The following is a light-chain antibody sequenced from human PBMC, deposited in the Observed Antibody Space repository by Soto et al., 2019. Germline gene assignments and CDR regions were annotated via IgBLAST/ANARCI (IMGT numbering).Light chain of an antibody. V-gene: IGKV1-5*01. CDR1: QSLSSR. Sequence: DIHMTQSPSTLSASVGDRVTITCRASQSLSSRLAWYQQKPGKAPELLIYDASSLKSGVPSRFSGSESGTEFTLTTSSLQPDDFGTYYCQQYNNLWTFGQGTKVDIK. CDR2: DAS. CDR3: QQYNNLWT. J-gene: IGKJ1*01.